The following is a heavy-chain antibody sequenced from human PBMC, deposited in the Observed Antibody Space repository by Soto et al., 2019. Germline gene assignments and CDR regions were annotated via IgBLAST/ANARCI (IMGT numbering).Heavy chain of an antibody. CDR1: GYTFTSYG. D-gene: IGHD2-15*01. Sequence: GASVKVSFKASGYTFTSYGISWLRQAPGQGLEWMGWISAYNGNTNYAQKLQGRVTMTTDTSTSTAYMELRSLRSDDTAVYYCAREDDSNYCSGGSCYSGPWGQGTLVTVSS. V-gene: IGHV1-18*01. CDR2: ISAYNGNT. J-gene: IGHJ5*02. CDR3: AREDDSNYCSGGSCYSGP.